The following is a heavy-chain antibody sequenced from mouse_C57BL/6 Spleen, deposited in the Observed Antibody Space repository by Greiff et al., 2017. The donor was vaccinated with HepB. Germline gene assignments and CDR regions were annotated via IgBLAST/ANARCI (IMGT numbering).Heavy chain of an antibody. CDR3: ARLPYGSSYWYFDV. Sequence: EVQLVESGGGLVKPGGSLKLSCAASGFTFSSYTMSWVRQTPEKRLEWVATISGGGGNTYYPDSVKGRFTISRNNAKNTLYLQMSSLRSEDTALYYCARLPYGSSYWYFDVWGTGTTVTVSS. D-gene: IGHD1-1*01. CDR2: ISGGGGNT. J-gene: IGHJ1*03. V-gene: IGHV5-9*01. CDR1: GFTFSSYT.